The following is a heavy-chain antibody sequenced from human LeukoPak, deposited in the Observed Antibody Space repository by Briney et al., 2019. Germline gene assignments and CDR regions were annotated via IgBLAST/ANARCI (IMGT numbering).Heavy chain of an antibody. V-gene: IGHV1-2*02. CDR3: ARDSANYYYGSGSYYFPTYYFDY. J-gene: IGHJ4*02. D-gene: IGHD3-10*01. Sequence: ASVKVSCKASGYTFTGYYMHWVRQAPGQGLEWMGWINPNSGGTNYAQKFQGRVTMTGDTSISTAYMELSRLRSDDTAVYYCARDSANYYYGSGSYYFPTYYFDYWGQGTLVTVSS. CDR1: GYTFTGYY. CDR2: INPNSGGT.